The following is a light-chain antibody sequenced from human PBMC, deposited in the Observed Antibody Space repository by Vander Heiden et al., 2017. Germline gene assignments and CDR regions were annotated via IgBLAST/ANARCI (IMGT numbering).Light chain of an antibody. V-gene: IGLV2-23*01. CDR3: YYSRGSRTYV. J-gene: IGLJ3*02. Sequence: QSALPQPASVSGAPGQSITISCTRASSDVGSYNFVSWYQQRPAKAPILMIYGNNPPPSPVSNRVSRSKSGNSAAMTVLRVQDEDEDEYHCYYSRGSRTYVFGGGTELTVL. CDR2: GNN. CDR1: SSDVGSYNF.